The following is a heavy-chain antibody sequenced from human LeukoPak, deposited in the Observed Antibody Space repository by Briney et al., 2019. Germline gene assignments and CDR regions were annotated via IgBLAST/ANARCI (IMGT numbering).Heavy chain of an antibody. CDR2: INPNSGGT. CDR1: GYTFTGYY. Sequence: GASVKVSCKASGYTFTGYYMHWVRQAPGQGLEWMGWINPNSGGTNYAQKFQGRVTMTRDTSISTAYMELSRLRSDDTAVYYCARDREIVAEYFQHWGQGTLVTVSS. V-gene: IGHV1-2*02. CDR3: ARDREIVAEYFQH. J-gene: IGHJ1*01. D-gene: IGHD5-12*01.